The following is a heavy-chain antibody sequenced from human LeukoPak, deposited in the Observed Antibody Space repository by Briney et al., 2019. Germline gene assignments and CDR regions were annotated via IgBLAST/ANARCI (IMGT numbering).Heavy chain of an antibody. D-gene: IGHD3-22*01. CDR2: ILTKTEGGTT. J-gene: IGHJ3*02. CDR3: TTYYAGAFDN. Sequence: GGSLRLSCAASGFTFSDTRMTWVRQAPGKGLEWVGRILTKTEGGTTDYAAPVKGRFTISRDDSKNTLYLQMNSLKIEDTALYYRTTYYAGAFDNWGRGTMVTVSS. V-gene: IGHV3-15*01. CDR1: GFTFSDTR.